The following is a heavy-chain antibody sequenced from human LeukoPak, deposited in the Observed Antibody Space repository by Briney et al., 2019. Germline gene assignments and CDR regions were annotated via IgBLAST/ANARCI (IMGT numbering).Heavy chain of an antibody. J-gene: IGHJ6*02. D-gene: IGHD6-13*01. CDR3: ARGPPGIAAAAENGMDV. CDR1: GYTFTGYH. Sequence: ASVKVSCKTSGYTFTGYHLHWVRQAPGQGLEWMGSINPNSGFTNYAQRYQGRVTMTRDTSISTVYMELSRLTSDDTAVYSCARGPPGIAAAAENGMDVWGQGTTVTVSS. CDR2: INPNSGFT. V-gene: IGHV1-2*02.